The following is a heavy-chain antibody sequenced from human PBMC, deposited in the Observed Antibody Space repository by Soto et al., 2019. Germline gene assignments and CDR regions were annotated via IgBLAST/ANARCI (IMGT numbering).Heavy chain of an antibody. Sequence: QVQLVESGGGVVQPGRSLRLSCAASGVTLSNFGMHWVRQAPGKGLEWVAVISRDGSTMFYADSVKGRFTISRDTSRNTLYLQMNSLRAEDTAVSHCVGEVASGYWGQGTLVTVSS. V-gene: IGHV3-30*03. CDR3: VGEVASGY. J-gene: IGHJ4*02. CDR2: ISRDGSTM. CDR1: GVTLSNFG. D-gene: IGHD2-21*01.